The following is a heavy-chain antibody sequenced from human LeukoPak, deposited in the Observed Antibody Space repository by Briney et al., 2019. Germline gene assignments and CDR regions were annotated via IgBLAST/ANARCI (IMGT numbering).Heavy chain of an antibody. D-gene: IGHD6-13*01. CDR3: ARGGAFSSSWYLDY. CDR1: GYTFTGYF. Sequence: ASVKVSCQASGYTFTGYFMHWVRQAPGQGVEWMGWINPNSGGTNYAQKFQGRDTMTRDTSISTAYMELSRLRPGDAAVYFCARGGAFSSSWYLDYWGQGTLVTVSS. CDR2: INPNSGGT. V-gene: IGHV1-2*02. J-gene: IGHJ4*02.